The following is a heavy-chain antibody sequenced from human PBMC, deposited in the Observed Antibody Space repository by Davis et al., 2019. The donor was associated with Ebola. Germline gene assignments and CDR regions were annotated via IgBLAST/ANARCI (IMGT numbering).Heavy chain of an antibody. Sequence: SETLSLTCTVSGGSISSYYWSWIRQPPGKGLEWIGYIYYSGSTNYNPSLKSRVTISVDTSKNQFSLKLSSVTAADTAVYYCARAAARDYDLIDYYYYGMDVWGQGTTVTVSS. D-gene: IGHD5-12*01. J-gene: IGHJ6*02. CDR1: GGSISSYY. V-gene: IGHV4-59*01. CDR2: IYYSGST. CDR3: ARAAARDYDLIDYYYYGMDV.